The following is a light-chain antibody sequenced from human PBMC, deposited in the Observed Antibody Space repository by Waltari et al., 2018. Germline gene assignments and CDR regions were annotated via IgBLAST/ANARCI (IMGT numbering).Light chain of an antibody. Sequence: QSALTQPASVSGSPGQSITISCTGTSSDVGSYNLVSWYQQHPGKAPKLMSYEVSKRPSGVSNLFAGAKSGNTASLTISGLQAEDEADYYCCSYAGSSTHVVFGGGTKLTVL. CDR2: EVS. CDR1: SSDVGSYNL. V-gene: IGLV2-23*02. CDR3: CSYAGSSTHVV. J-gene: IGLJ2*01.